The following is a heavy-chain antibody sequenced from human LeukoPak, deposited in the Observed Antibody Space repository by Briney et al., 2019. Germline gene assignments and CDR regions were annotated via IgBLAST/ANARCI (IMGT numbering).Heavy chain of an antibody. CDR1: GFTFSSYW. CDR3: ARDTYRFDDY. Sequence: PGGSPRLSCAASGFTFSSYWMSWVRQAPGKGLEWVASISEDGSDKYCVDSVKGRFTISRDNARNSLYLQMNSLRAEDTSVYYCARDTYRFDDYWGQGTLVTVSS. J-gene: IGHJ4*02. CDR2: ISEDGSDK. V-gene: IGHV3-7*01.